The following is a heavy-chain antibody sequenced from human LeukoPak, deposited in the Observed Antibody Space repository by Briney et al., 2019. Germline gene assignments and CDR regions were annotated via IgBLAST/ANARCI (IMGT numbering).Heavy chain of an antibody. J-gene: IGHJ5*02. Sequence: PGGSLRLSCAASGFTFSSYEMNWVRQAPGKGLEWVSYISSSGSTIYYADSVKGRFTISRGNAKNSLYLQMNSLRAEDTAVYYCARDVEMATIREDWFDPWGQGTLVTVSS. CDR2: ISSSGSTI. D-gene: IGHD5-24*01. CDR1: GFTFSSYE. V-gene: IGHV3-48*03. CDR3: ARDVEMATIREDWFDP.